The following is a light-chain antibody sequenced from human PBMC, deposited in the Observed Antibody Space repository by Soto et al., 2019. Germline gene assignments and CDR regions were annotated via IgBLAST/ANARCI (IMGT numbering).Light chain of an antibody. CDR3: QPYFASSWT. CDR1: QSIDNRY. V-gene: IGKV3-20*01. J-gene: IGKJ1*01. Sequence: EMVLTQSPGTLSSSPGEIATLSCRASQSIDNRYIAWYQHKPGQAPRLLIYATSSRATGIPDRFGGSGSGTDFNLTINRLEPEDVAVYYCQPYFASSWTFGKGTKVDIK. CDR2: ATS.